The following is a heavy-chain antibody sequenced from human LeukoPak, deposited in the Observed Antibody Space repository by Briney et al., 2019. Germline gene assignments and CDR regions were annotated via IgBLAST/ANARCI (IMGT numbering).Heavy chain of an antibody. CDR3: ATTLTTPIVVVPAAIGFDY. CDR1: GYSFSTYW. CDR2: IYPGDSDT. J-gene: IGHJ4*02. Sequence: GESLKISCKASGYSFSTYWIGWVRQMPGKGLEWMGIIYPGDSDTRYSPSFQGQVTISADKSISTAYLQWSSLKASDTAMYYCATTLTTPIVVVPAAIGFDYWGQGTLVTVSS. V-gene: IGHV5-51*01. D-gene: IGHD2-2*01.